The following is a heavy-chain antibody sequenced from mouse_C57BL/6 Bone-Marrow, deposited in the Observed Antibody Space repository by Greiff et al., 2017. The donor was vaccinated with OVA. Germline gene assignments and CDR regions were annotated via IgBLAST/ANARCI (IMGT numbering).Heavy chain of an antibody. CDR3: ARGPYYGSSYVYFDV. CDR1: GIDFSRYW. Sequence: EVQLQQSGGGLVQPGGSLKLSCAASGIDFSRYWMSWVRRAPGKGLEWIGEINPDSSTINYAPSLKDKFIISRDNAKNTLYLQMSKVRSEDTALYYCARGPYYGSSYVYFDVWGTGTTVTVSS. D-gene: IGHD1-1*01. J-gene: IGHJ1*03. CDR2: INPDSSTI. V-gene: IGHV4-1*01.